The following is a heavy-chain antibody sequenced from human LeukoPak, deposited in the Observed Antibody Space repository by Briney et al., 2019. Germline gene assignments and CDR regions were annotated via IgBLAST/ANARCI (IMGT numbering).Heavy chain of an antibody. CDR2: ISSSSSYT. V-gene: IGHV3-21*01. CDR1: GFTFSSYS. D-gene: IGHD4-17*01. Sequence: PGGSLRLSCAASGFTFSSYSMNWVRQAPGKGLEWVSSISSSSSYTYYADSVKGRFTISRDNAKNSLYLQMNSLRAEDTAVYYCARDPTTVTTYTPHWGQGTLVTVSS. CDR3: ARDPTTVTTYTPH. J-gene: IGHJ4*02.